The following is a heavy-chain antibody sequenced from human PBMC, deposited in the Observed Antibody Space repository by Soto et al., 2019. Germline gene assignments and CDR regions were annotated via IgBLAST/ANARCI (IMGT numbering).Heavy chain of an antibody. Sequence: QVQLVQSGATQEKPGASVKVSCEAFGYSFDSYAYSWVRPAPGQGLEWMGRIGSGDSNYAQKLQGRVTMTTDTSTNTAYMELRSLRSDDTARYHCARENDPYGFDLWGQGTMVTVSS. V-gene: IGHV1-18*01. CDR2: IGSGDS. J-gene: IGHJ3*01. CDR3: ARENDPYGFDL. CDR1: GYSFDSYA.